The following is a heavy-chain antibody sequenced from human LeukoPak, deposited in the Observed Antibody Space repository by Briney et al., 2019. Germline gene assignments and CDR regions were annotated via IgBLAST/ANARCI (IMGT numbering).Heavy chain of an antibody. CDR1: GYTFTSYA. D-gene: IGHD4-11*01. J-gene: IGHJ4*02. V-gene: IGHV1-3*03. Sequence: ASVKVSCKASGYTFTSYAMHWVRQAPGQRLEWMGWINAGNGNTKYSQEFQGRVTITRDTSASTAYMELSSLRSEDMAVYYCARSLGYSNYLDYWGQGTLVTVSS. CDR2: INAGNGNT. CDR3: ARSLGYSNYLDY.